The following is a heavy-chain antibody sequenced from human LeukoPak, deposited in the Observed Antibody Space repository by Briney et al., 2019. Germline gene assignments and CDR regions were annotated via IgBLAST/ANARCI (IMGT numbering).Heavy chain of an antibody. CDR1: GGSFSGYY. J-gene: IGHJ5*02. CDR2: INHSGST. D-gene: IGHD4-17*01. V-gene: IGHV4-34*01. Sequence: SETLSLTCAVYGGSFSGYYWSWIRQPPGKGLEWIGEINHSGSTNYNPSLKSRVTISVDTSKNQFSLKLSSVTAADTAVYYCARSYGDYYNWFDPWGQGTLVTVSS. CDR3: ARSYGDYYNWFDP.